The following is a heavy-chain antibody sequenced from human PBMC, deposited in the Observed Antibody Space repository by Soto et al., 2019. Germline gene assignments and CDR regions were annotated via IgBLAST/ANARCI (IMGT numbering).Heavy chain of an antibody. V-gene: IGHV3-30-3*01. CDR1: GFTFSSSA. D-gene: IGHD3-3*01. CDR3: ASPWAIFGLLEYDY. J-gene: IGHJ4*02. CDR2: ISYDGSNK. Sequence: QVQLVESGGGVVQPGRSLRLSCAASGFTFSSSAMHWVRQAPGKGLEWVAVISYDGSNKYYAASVKARFTISRDTSKNTLYLQMNSLRAEDTAVYYCASPWAIFGLLEYDYWGQGTLVTVAS.